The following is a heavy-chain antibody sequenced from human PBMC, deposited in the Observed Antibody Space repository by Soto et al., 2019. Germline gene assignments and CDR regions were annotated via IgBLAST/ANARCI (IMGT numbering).Heavy chain of an antibody. CDR2: IKSKTDGGTI. J-gene: IGHJ4*02. D-gene: IGHD2-15*01. Sequence: EVQLVESGGGLVKPGESLRLSCAASDLSFSNAYINWVRQAPGKGLEWVGRIKSKTDGGTIDYAAPVKGRFIISRDDSRNTVYLLMNSLKTEDTEVYYCTTRGALGYWGQGTLVTVSS. V-gene: IGHV3-15*07. CDR3: TTRGALGY. CDR1: DLSFSNAY.